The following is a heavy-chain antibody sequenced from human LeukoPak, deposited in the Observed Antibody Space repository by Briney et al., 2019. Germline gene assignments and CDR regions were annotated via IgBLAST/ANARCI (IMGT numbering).Heavy chain of an antibody. CDR3: AKDFEQLGDAILGDYDY. V-gene: IGHV3-43*02. CDR2: ISGDGGST. CDR1: GFTFDDYA. Sequence: QTGGSLRLSCAASGFTFDDYAMHWVRQAPGKGLEGVSLISGDGGSTYYADSVKGRFTISRDNSKNSLYLQMNSLRTEDTALYYCAKDFEQLGDAILGDYDYWGQGTLVTVSS. D-gene: IGHD6-13*01. J-gene: IGHJ4*02.